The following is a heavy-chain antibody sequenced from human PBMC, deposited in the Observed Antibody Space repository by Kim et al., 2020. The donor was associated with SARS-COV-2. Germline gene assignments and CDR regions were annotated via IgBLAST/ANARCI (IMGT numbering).Heavy chain of an antibody. J-gene: IGHJ5*02. Sequence: GGSLRLSCAASGFTFSGSAMHWVRQASGKGLEWVGRIRSKANSYATAYAASVKGRFTISRDDSKNTAYLQMNSLKTEDPAVYYCTSSRVVSLFDPWGQGTLVTVSS. CDR1: GFTFSGSA. CDR2: IRSKANSYAT. CDR3: TSSRVVSLFDP. D-gene: IGHD2-2*01. V-gene: IGHV3-73*01.